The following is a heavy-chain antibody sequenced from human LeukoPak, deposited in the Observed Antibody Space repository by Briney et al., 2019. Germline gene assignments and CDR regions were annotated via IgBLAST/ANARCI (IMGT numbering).Heavy chain of an antibody. CDR3: ARGPSHYFGAGSAPKDFDY. CDR2: ICAYNGNR. J-gene: IGHJ4*02. CDR1: DYTFSSYG. D-gene: IGHD3-10*01. Sequence: GASVKVSCKASDYTFSSYGIHWVRQAPGQGPEWMGWICAYNGNRDYALKFQGRVTMATDTSTNTAQMELRSLRSDDTAVYYCARGPSHYFGAGSAPKDFDYWGQGTLVIVSS. V-gene: IGHV1-18*01.